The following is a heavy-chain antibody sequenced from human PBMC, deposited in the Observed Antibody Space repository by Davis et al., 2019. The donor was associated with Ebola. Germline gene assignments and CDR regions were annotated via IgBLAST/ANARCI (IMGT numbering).Heavy chain of an antibody. CDR3: AKDTSNIWFDI. V-gene: IGHV3-23*01. J-gene: IGHJ3*02. CDR2: YGTSADT. D-gene: IGHD1-26*01. CDR1: GFIFSTYV. Sequence: GESLKISCAASGFIFSTYVMSWVRQAPGKGLEWVSSYGTSADTYYADSVKGRFTISRDNSKNTLYLQMNGLRVEDTAIYYCAKDTSNIWFDIWGQGTVVTVSS.